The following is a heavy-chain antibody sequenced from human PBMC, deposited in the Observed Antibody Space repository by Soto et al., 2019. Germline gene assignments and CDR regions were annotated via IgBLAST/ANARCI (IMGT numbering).Heavy chain of an antibody. J-gene: IGHJ3*02. CDR2: ISYDGSNK. CDR1: GFTFSSYG. V-gene: IGHV3-30*03. Sequence: GRSLRLYCAASGFTFSSYGMHRVRQAPGKGLEWVAVISYDGSNKYYADSVKGRFTISRDNSKNTLYLQMNSLRAEDTAVYYCAIVLEWLSMQGIDAFDIWGQGTMVTVSS. D-gene: IGHD3-3*01. CDR3: AIVLEWLSMQGIDAFDI.